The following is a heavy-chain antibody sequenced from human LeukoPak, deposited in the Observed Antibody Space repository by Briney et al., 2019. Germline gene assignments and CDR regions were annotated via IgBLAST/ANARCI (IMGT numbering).Heavy chain of an antibody. CDR1: GYSFTSYW. D-gene: IGHD4-17*01. Sequence: GESLKISCKGSGYSFTSYWIGWVRQMPGKGLEWMGIIYPGDSDTRYSPCFQGQVTISADKSISTAYLQWSSLKASDTAMYYCARHKGGYGDLRYYFDYWGQGTLVTVSS. V-gene: IGHV5-51*01. J-gene: IGHJ4*02. CDR3: ARHKGGYGDLRYYFDY. CDR2: IYPGDSDT.